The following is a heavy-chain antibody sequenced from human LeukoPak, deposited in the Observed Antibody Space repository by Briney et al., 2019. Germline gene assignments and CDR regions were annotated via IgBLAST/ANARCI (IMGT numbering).Heavy chain of an antibody. CDR3: ARGERNWNYKAPDY. CDR1: GFTFSSYS. CDR2: INSSISYI. V-gene: IGHV3-21*01. D-gene: IGHD1-7*01. Sequence: PGGSLRLSCAASGFTFSSYSMNWVRQAPGKGLEWVSSINSSISYIYYADSVKGRFTISRDNAKNSLYLQMNSLRAEDTAVYYCARGERNWNYKAPDYWGQGTLVTVSS. J-gene: IGHJ4*02.